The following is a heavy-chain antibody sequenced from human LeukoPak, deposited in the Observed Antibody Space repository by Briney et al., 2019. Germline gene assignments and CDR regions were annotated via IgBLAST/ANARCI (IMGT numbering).Heavy chain of an antibody. Sequence: GSSVKVSCKASGYILTSYGISWLGQAPAQGLEWVGWISAYNGKTNYAQKLQGRVTMTRDTSTSTAYMELSRLRFDDTAVYYCARDRGDPPRYFYDSSGYYPAWGQGTLVTVSS. V-gene: IGHV1-18*01. D-gene: IGHD3-22*01. CDR1: GYILTSYG. CDR3: ARDRGDPPRYFYDSSGYYPA. CDR2: ISAYNGKT. J-gene: IGHJ5*02.